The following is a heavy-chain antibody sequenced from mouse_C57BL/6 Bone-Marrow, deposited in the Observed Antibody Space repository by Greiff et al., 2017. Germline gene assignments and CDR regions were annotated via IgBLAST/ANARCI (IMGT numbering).Heavy chain of an antibody. Sequence: EVKLMESGPGMVKPSQSLSLTCTVTGYSITSGYVWHWIRHFPGNKLELMGHISYSGSTNYNPSLKSRISITHDTSKNHIFLKLNTVTTEDTATYYCARGGGYYGRSYPPWFAYWGQGTLVTVSA. CDR3: ARGGGYYGRSYPPWFAY. V-gene: IGHV3-1*01. D-gene: IGHD1-1*01. CDR1: GYSITSGYV. CDR2: ISYSGST. J-gene: IGHJ3*01.